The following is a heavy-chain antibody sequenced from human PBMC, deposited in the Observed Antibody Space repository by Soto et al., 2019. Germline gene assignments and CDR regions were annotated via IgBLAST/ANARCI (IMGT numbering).Heavy chain of an antibody. CDR1: GSRFSNYV. Sequence: QVQLVQSGAEVKTPGSSLKVSCKVSGSRFSNYVISWVRQAPGHGLEWLGRIIPIFNSTKYAQSFQGRVTITAYKSTSTASLELRSLRSDDTAVYYCAREGRGKKAGYNGLVSLGYWGQGTLVTVSS. CDR2: IIPIFNST. V-gene: IGHV1-69*06. CDR3: AREGRGKKAGYNGLVSLGY. J-gene: IGHJ4*02. D-gene: IGHD2-2*02.